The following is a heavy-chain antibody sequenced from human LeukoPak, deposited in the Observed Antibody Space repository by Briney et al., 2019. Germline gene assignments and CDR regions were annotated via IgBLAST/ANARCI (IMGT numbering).Heavy chain of an antibody. CDR2: ISDSGTST. CDR3: ATDNHLAS. D-gene: IGHD1-14*01. J-gene: IGHJ4*02. Sequence: GGSLRLSCAASGFTFSNYGMNWVRQAPGKGLEWVALISDSGTSTYYGESVTGRFSISRDNSNNRLFLQMNSLKVEDTASYFCATDNHLASWGQGTQVTVSA. V-gene: IGHV3-23*01. CDR1: GFTFSNYG.